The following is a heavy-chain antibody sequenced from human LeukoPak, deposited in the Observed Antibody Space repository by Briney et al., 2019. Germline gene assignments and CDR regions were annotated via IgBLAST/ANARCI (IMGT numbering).Heavy chain of an antibody. V-gene: IGHV3-21*01. Sequence: GGSLRLSCAASRFIFSSYSMTWVRQAPGKGLEWVSSISSSSMYIFYADSVKGRFTISRDNAKNSLYLQMNSLRAEDTAVYYCARGTTSEDYYFDYWGQGTLVTVSS. CDR1: RFIFSSYS. J-gene: IGHJ4*02. CDR3: ARGTTSEDYYFDY. D-gene: IGHD1-1*01. CDR2: ISSSSMYI.